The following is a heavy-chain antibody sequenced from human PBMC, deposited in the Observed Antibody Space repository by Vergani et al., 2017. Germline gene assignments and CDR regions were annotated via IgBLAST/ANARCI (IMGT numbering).Heavy chain of an antibody. CDR2: ISSSDTPM. J-gene: IGHJ6*03. CDR3: ASGLRALVTVNYYFYYMDV. D-gene: IGHD2-21*02. Sequence: EVQMVDSGGGLVQPGGSLRLSCAASGFFFSSYEMNWVRQAPGKGLEWVSYISSSDTPMYYADSVKGRFTLSRDNAKNSLYLQMNNLRAEYTAVYYCASGLRALVTVNYYFYYMDVWGKGTTVTVSS. CDR1: GFFFSSYE. V-gene: IGHV3-48*03.